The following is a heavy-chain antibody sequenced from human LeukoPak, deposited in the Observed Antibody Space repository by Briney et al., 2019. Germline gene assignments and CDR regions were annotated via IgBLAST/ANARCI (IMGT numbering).Heavy chain of an antibody. Sequence: EAGGSLRLSCAVSGFAFGSEAMSWVRQAPGKGLEWVSAISGSGGSTYYADSVKGRFTISRDNSKNTLYLQMNSLRAEDTALYLCAGGDGNGWYFYYWGQGTLVTVSS. V-gene: IGHV3-23*01. CDR1: GFAFGSEA. CDR3: AGGDGNGWYFYY. CDR2: ISGSGGST. D-gene: IGHD6-19*01. J-gene: IGHJ4*02.